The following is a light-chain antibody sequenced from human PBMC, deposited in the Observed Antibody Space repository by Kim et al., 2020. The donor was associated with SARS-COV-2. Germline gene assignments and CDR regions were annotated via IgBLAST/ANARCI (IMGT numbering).Light chain of an antibody. Sequence: KTVHISHTRTRGGKVSNHGQVYQQRPGSATTTVIYEHTQRPSGVPDRFSGFIDSSSNSASLTISGLKTEDEADYYCQSYDSSSHVVFGGGTQLTVL. V-gene: IGLV6-57*03. CDR3: QSYDSSSHVV. J-gene: IGLJ2*01. CDR2: EHT. CDR1: RGGKVSNH.